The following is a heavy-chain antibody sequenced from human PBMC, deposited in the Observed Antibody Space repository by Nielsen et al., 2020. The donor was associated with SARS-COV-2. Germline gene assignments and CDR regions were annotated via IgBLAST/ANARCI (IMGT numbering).Heavy chain of an antibody. CDR3: KHYYDMDV. CDR1: GFTFGDAI. Sequence: GESLKISCAASGFTFGDAIIHWVRQASGKGLEWVGRIRSKTNNYETSYAASVKGRFTISRDESKNIAYLQMNSLKTDDTAVYYCKHYYDMDVWGQGTTVTVSS. CDR2: IRSKTNNYET. V-gene: IGHV3-73*01. J-gene: IGHJ6*02.